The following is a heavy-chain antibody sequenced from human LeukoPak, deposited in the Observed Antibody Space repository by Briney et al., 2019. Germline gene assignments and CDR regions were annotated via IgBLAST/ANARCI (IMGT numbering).Heavy chain of an antibody. CDR2: INHSGST. Sequence: SETLSLTCAVYGGSFSGYHWSWIRQPPGKGLEWIGEINHSGSTNYNPSLKSRVTISVDTSKNQFSLKLSSVTAADTAVYYCARGSPLGRNWFDPWGQGTLVTVSS. CDR1: GGSFSGYH. CDR3: ARGSPLGRNWFDP. J-gene: IGHJ5*02. D-gene: IGHD1-14*01. V-gene: IGHV4-34*01.